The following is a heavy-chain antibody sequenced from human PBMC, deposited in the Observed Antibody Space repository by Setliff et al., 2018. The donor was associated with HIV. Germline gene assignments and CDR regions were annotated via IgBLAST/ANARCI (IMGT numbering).Heavy chain of an antibody. D-gene: IGHD1-26*01. Sequence: PSETLSLTCTVSGDSIRSGDYYWSWIRQPPGKGLQWIGFIYNSEMINYNPSLKSRVSMSLDTSKNQFSLKLTSVTAADTAVYYCARGGTSSNWFDPWGQGTLVTVSS. CDR1: GDSIRSGDYY. CDR3: ARGGTSSNWFDP. J-gene: IGHJ5*02. CDR2: IYNSEMI. V-gene: IGHV4-61*08.